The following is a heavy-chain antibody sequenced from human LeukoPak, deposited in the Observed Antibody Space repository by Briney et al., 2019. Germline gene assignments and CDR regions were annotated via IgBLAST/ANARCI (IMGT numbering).Heavy chain of an antibody. CDR1: GYTLTELS. D-gene: IGHD6-13*01. Sequence: GASVKVSCKVSGYTLTELSMHWVRQAPGKGLEWMGGFDPEDGETIYAQKFQGRVTMTEDTSTDTAYMELSSLRSEDTAVYYCATDPQGSSWSPYYFDYWGQGTLVTVSS. J-gene: IGHJ4*02. V-gene: IGHV1-24*01. CDR2: FDPEDGET. CDR3: ATDPQGSSWSPYYFDY.